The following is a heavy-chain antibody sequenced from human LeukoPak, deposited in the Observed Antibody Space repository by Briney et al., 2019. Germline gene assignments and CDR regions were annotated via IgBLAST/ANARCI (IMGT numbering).Heavy chain of an antibody. D-gene: IGHD1-14*01. CDR2: IYYSGST. V-gene: IGHV4-59*08. CDR3: ARHQGKPPLPYFDY. Sequence: SETLSLTCTVSGGSFSSYYWSWIRQPPGKGLEWIGYIYYSGSTNYNPSLKSRVTISVDTSKNQFSLKLSSVTAADTAVYYCARHQGKPPLPYFDYWGQGTLVTVSS. CDR1: GGSFSSYY. J-gene: IGHJ4*02.